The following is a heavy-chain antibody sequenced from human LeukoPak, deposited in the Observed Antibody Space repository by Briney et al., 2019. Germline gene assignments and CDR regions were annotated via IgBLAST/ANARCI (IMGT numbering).Heavy chain of an antibody. Sequence: SQTLSLTCTVSGGSISSGYYWGWIRQPPGKGLEWIGSIYHSGSTYYNPSLKSRVTISVDTSKNQFSLKLSSVTAADTAVYYCARCIVGATTGPDDNWFDPWAREPWSPSPQ. CDR3: ARCIVGATTGPDDNWFDP. D-gene: IGHD1-26*01. CDR1: GGSISSGYY. V-gene: IGHV4-38-2*02. CDR2: IYHSGST. J-gene: IGHJ5*02.